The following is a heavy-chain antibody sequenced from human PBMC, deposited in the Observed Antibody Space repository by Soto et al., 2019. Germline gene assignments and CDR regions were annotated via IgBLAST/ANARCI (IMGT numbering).Heavy chain of an antibody. V-gene: IGHV3-74*01. J-gene: IGHJ5*02. D-gene: IGHD2-15*01. CDR3: ARTFVDGMAGFGP. CDR1: GFTLSTYW. CDR2: ISSGGTYT. Sequence: VQLVESGGGLVQPGGSLRLSCAASGFTLSTYWMHWVRQVPGKGLVWVSRISSGGTYTNYADSVKGRFTISRDSARNTLFLQMNYLTGEDTVVYYCARTFVDGMAGFGPWGQGTLVTVSS.